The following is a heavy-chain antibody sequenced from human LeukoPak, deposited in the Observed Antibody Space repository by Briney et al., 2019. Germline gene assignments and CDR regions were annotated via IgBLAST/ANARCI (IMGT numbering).Heavy chain of an antibody. J-gene: IGHJ5*02. CDR3: AKDRTGMTGADWFDP. Sequence: GGSLRLSCAASGFTFSTYGMGWVRQAPGKGLEWVSAISGSGDSTYYADSVKGRFTISRDNSKNTLSLQMNSLRADDTAVYYCAKDRTGMTGADWFDPWGQGTLVTVSS. CDR2: ISGSGDST. D-gene: IGHD1-1*01. V-gene: IGHV3-23*01. CDR1: GFTFSTYG.